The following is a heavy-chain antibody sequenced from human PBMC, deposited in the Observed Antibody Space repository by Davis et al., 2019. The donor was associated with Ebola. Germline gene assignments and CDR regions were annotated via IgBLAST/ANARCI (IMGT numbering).Heavy chain of an antibody. J-gene: IGHJ6*02. CDR2: IRSDGINR. CDR1: GFTFINYG. Sequence: GGSLRLSCAASGFTFINYGMHWVRQAPGKGLEWVAFIRSDGINRYYADSVKGRFTISRDNSKNTVDLQMNSLRREDTAVYYCAKDWRYDSRLRKSYYYGMDVWGQVTTVTVSS. D-gene: IGHD3-22*01. V-gene: IGHV3-30*02. CDR3: AKDWRYDSRLRKSYYYGMDV.